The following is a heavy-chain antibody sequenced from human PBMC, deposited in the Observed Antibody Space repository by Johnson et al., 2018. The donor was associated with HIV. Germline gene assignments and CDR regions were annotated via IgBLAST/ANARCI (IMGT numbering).Heavy chain of an antibody. Sequence: QEKLVESGGGLVQPGGSLRLSCAASGFAFSNYAMTWVRQAPGKGLEWVAVTSYDEIKKNYADSVKGRFTISRDNSKNTLYLQMNSLRAEDTAVYYCARASYYYGSADIWGQGTMVTVSS. V-gene: IGHV3-30*04. CDR3: ARASYYYGSADI. CDR1: GFAFSNYA. J-gene: IGHJ3*02. CDR2: TSYDEIKK. D-gene: IGHD3-10*01.